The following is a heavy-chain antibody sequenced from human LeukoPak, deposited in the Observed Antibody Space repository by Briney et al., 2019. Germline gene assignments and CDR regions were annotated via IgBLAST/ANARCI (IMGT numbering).Heavy chain of an antibody. CDR3: ARVNYYDSSGYYYDDAFDI. Sequence: ASVKVSCKASGYTFTSYDINWVRQATGQGLEWMGWMNPNSGNTGYAPKFQGRVTMTRNTSISTAYMELSSLRSEDTAVYYCARVNYYDSSGYYYDDAFDIWGQGTMVTVSS. V-gene: IGHV1-8*01. CDR2: MNPNSGNT. CDR1: GYTFTSYD. J-gene: IGHJ3*02. D-gene: IGHD3-22*01.